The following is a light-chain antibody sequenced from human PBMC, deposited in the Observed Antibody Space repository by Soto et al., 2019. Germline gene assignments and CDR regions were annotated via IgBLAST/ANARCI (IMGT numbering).Light chain of an antibody. CDR3: VLYMGSGISV. CDR1: SGSVSTSYY. CDR2: STN. V-gene: IGLV8-61*01. J-gene: IGLJ3*02. Sequence: VTQEPSFSVSPGGTVTLTCGLSSGSVSTSYYPSWYQQTPGQAPRTLIYSTNTRSSGVPDRFSGSILGNKAALTITGAQADDESDYYCVLYMGSGISVFGGGTKLTVL.